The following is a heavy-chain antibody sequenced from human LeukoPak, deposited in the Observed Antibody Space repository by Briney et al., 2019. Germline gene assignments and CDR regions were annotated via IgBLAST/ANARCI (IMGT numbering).Heavy chain of an antibody. V-gene: IGHV4-59*08. CDR1: GGSISTYY. CDR3: ARHILTAGSIE. Sequence: PSETLSLTCTVSGGSISTYYWSWIRQSPGKGLEWIGSVYYSGSTNYSPSLKSRVRISVDTSKNQFSLELSSVTAADTAVYYCARHILTAGSIEWGQGTLVTVSS. D-gene: IGHD2-15*01. CDR2: VYYSGST. J-gene: IGHJ4*02.